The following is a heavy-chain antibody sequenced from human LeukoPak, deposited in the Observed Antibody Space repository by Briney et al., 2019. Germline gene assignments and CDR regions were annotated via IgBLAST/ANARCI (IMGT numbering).Heavy chain of an antibody. D-gene: IGHD6-25*01. V-gene: IGHV3-11*04. CDR2: ISSSGSTI. J-gene: IGHJ6*03. CDR3: ARGGRKGYYMDV. Sequence: GGSLRLSCAASGFTFSDYYMSWLRQAPGKGLEWVSYISSSGSTIYYADSVKGRFTISTDNAKNSLYLQMNSLRAADTPVYYCARGGRKGYYMDVCGKGTTVTVSS. CDR1: GFTFSDYY.